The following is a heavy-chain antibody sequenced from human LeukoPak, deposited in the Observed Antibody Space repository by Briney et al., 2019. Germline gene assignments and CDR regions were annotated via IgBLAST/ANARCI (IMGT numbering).Heavy chain of an antibody. Sequence: ASVKVSCKASGYTLTDYYVHWVRLAPGQGLEWMGWFNPNSGSTNYAQKFQGRLTMTRDTSISTAYMELNRLTSDDTAVYYCARGYAYFDYWGQGTLVTVSS. V-gene: IGHV1-2*02. J-gene: IGHJ4*02. D-gene: IGHD2-2*01. CDR2: FNPNSGST. CDR3: ARGYAYFDY. CDR1: GYTLTDYY.